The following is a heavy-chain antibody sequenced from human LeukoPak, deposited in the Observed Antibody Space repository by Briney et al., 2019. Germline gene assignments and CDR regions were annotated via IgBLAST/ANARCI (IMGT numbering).Heavy chain of an antibody. CDR2: IWYGGSNK. V-gene: IGHV3-33*01. D-gene: IGHD2-2*01. Sequence: PGGSLRLSCAASGFTFSSYGMHWVRQAPGKGLEWVAVIWYGGSNKYYADSVKGRFTISRDNSKNTLYLQMNSLRAEDTAVYYCATPVHDASLDYWGQGTLVTVSS. CDR3: ATPVHDASLDY. J-gene: IGHJ4*02. CDR1: GFTFSSYG.